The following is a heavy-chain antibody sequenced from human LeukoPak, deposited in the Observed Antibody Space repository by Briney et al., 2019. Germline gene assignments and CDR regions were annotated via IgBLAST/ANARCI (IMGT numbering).Heavy chain of an antibody. J-gene: IGHJ4*02. D-gene: IGHD6-19*01. Sequence: GRSLRLSCAASGFTFDDYAMHWVRQAPGKGLEWVSGISWNSGSIGYADSVKGRFTISRDNAKNSLYLQMNSLRAEDTAVYYCARDPGSIAVAGQFDYWGQGTLVTVSS. CDR3: ARDPGSIAVAGQFDY. CDR1: GFTFDDYA. V-gene: IGHV3-9*01. CDR2: ISWNSGSI.